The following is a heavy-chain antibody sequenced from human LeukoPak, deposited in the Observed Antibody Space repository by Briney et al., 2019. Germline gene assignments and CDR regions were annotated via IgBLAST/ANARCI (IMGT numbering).Heavy chain of an antibody. D-gene: IGHD6-19*01. J-gene: IGHJ4*02. V-gene: IGHV3-7*03. Sequence: GGSLRLSCAASGFTFSSYWMSWVRQAPGKGLEWVANINKDGGEKYYVDSVKGRFTISRDNSKNTLYLQMNSLRAEDTAVYFCANGFRIAMTGPPDYWGQGTLVTVST. CDR2: INKDGGEK. CDR1: GFTFSSYW. CDR3: ANGFRIAMTGPPDY.